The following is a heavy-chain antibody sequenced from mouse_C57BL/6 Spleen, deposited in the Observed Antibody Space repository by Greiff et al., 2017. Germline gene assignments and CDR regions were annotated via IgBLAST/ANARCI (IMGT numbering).Heavy chain of an antibody. CDR3: TRRGDYYGSSYFDY. Sequence: QVQLQQSGAELVRPGASVTLSCKASGYTFTDYEMHWVKQTPVHGLEWIGAIYPETGGTAYNQKFKGKAILTADKSSSTAYMELRSLTSGASAVDYYTRRGDYYGSSYFDYWGQGTTLTVSS. D-gene: IGHD1-1*01. CDR2: IYPETGGT. J-gene: IGHJ2*01. CDR1: GYTFTDYE. V-gene: IGHV1-15*01.